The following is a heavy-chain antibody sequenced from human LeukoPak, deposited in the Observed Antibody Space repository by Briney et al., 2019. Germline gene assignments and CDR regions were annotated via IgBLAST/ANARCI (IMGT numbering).Heavy chain of an antibody. CDR3: ARDRLNTGSYHGTDV. CDR1: GFSFRTYG. Sequence: PGGSLRLSCAASGFSFRTYGMNWVRQAPGKGLEWVSSITDTGSYISYADSVKGRFTISRDSAKDSLYLQMNSLRAEDTAVYYCARDRLNTGSYHGTDVWGQGTTVTVSS. J-gene: IGHJ6*02. CDR2: ITDTGSYI. D-gene: IGHD1/OR15-1a*01. V-gene: IGHV3-21*01.